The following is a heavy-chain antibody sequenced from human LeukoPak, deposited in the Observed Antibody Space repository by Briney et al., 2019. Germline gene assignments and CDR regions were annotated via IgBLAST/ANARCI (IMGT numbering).Heavy chain of an antibody. V-gene: IGHV3-23*01. D-gene: IGHD2/OR15-2a*01. CDR2: IRGGAENT. CDR1: GFTFSTYS. CDR3: AILSWDGRGTFS. Sequence: PGGSLRLSCAASGFTFSTYSMSWVRQAPGKGLEWVSAIRGGAENTYYADSVRGRFTISRDNYKDTLILQMNSLRAEDTAIYYCAILSWDGRGTFSWGQGTQVTVSS. J-gene: IGHJ5*02.